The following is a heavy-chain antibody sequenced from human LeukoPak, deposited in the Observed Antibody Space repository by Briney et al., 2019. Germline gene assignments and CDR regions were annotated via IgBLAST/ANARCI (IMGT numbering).Heavy chain of an antibody. CDR1: GFTFSSYG. D-gene: IGHD2-15*01. J-gene: IGHJ4*02. CDR3: ARGKVVAALYFDY. CDR2: IWYDGSNK. Sequence: PGGSLRLSCAASGFTFSSYGMHCVRQAPGKGLEWVAVIWYDGSNKYYADSVKGRFTISRDNSKNTLYLQMNSLGAEDTAVYYCARGKVVAALYFDYWGQGTLVTVSS. V-gene: IGHV3-33*01.